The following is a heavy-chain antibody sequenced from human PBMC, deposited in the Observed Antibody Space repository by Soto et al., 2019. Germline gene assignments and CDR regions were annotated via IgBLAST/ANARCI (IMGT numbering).Heavy chain of an antibody. CDR3: ARETYYDFWSGHYYGMDV. CDR1: GFTFSSYA. D-gene: IGHD3-3*01. CDR2: MSYDGSNK. J-gene: IGHJ6*02. V-gene: IGHV3-30-3*01. Sequence: QVQLVESGGGVVQPGRSLRLSWAASGFTFSSYAMHWVRQAPGKGLEWVPVMSYDGSNKYYANSVKGRFTISRDNSKNTLYLQMHSLRAEDTAVYYCARETYYDFWSGHYYGMDVWGRGTTVTVSS.